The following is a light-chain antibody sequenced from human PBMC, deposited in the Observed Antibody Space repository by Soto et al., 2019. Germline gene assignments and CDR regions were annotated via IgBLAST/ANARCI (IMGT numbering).Light chain of an antibody. CDR2: GAS. J-gene: IGKJ3*01. CDR3: QQTSAAPCT. CDR1: RNINTY. V-gene: IGKV1-39*01. Sequence: DIEMTQSPSSLSASVGDTITITCRASRNINTYVNWYQQKPGKAPRLLIFGASSLQRGVPSRFSGSVSRTDFTLTISSLQSEDFATYCCQQTSAAPCTFGHGTKVDIK.